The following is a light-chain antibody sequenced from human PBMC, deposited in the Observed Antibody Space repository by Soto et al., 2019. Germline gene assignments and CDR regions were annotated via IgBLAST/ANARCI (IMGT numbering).Light chain of an antibody. Sequence: QSVLTQPASVSGSPGQSITISCTGTSSDVGSYNLVSWYQQHPGKAPKLMIYEVSKRPSGVPNRFSGSKSGNTASLTISGLQAEDEADYYCCSYAGSSTFPYVFGPGTKVTVL. CDR1: SSDVGSYNL. CDR3: CSYAGSSTFPYV. J-gene: IGLJ1*01. CDR2: EVS. V-gene: IGLV2-23*02.